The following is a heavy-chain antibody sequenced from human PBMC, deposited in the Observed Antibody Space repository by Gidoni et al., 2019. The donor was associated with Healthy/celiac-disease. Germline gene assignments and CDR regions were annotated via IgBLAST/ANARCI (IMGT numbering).Heavy chain of an antibody. D-gene: IGHD6-6*01. Sequence: QVQLQESGPGLVKPSETLSLTCTVSGGSVSSGRYYWSWIRQPAGKGLEWIGYISYCGSTNYNPCLKSRVTISVDTSKNQFSRKLSSVTAADTAVYYCARDVAARSQRTSDYYGMDVWGQGTTVTVSS. V-gene: IGHV4-61*01. CDR1: GGSVSSGRYY. CDR3: ARDVAARSQRTSDYYGMDV. J-gene: IGHJ6*02. CDR2: ISYCGST.